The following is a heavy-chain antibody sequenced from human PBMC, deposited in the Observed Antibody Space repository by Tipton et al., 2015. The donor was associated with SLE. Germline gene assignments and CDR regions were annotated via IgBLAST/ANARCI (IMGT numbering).Heavy chain of an antibody. V-gene: IGHV4-39*01. D-gene: IGHD3-16*01. J-gene: IGHJ4*02. CDR2: IYHSGST. Sequence: WVRQAPGKGLEWIGSIYHSGSTYYNPSLKSRVTISGDTSKNQLSLKLSSVTAADTAVYYCARGDLVPVDYWGQGTLVTVSS. CDR3: ARGDLVPVDY.